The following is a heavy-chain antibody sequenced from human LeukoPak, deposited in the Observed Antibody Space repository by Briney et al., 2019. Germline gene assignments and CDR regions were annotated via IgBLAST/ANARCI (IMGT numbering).Heavy chain of an antibody. D-gene: IGHD6-19*01. V-gene: IGHV4-59*08. CDR1: GGSISSYY. J-gene: IGHJ4*02. CDR2: IYYNGNT. CDR3: ARHGTQWLRYPNFDY. Sequence: SETLSLTCTVSGGSISSYYWSWIRQPPGEGLEWIGSIYYNGNTDYNPSLKSRVTISVDASNNQFSLKLSSVTAADTAVYYCARHGTQWLRYPNFDYWGQGTLVTVSS.